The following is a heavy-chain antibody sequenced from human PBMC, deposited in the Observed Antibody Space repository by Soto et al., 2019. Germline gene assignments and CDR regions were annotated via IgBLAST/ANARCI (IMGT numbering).Heavy chain of an antibody. Sequence: VGSVGLACAVYGFTFSSDAMSWVRQAPGKGLEWVSAISGSGGSTYYADSVKGQSTISRDKSKNTMYLQMNSLRAENTDVYYCAKESILYYYYCSCYDRLYHLAYSGRGTLVPVSS. CDR1: GFTFSSDA. J-gene: IGHJ4*02. D-gene: IGHD3-22*01. CDR3: AKESILYYYYCSCYDRLYHLAY. V-gene: IGHV3-23*01. CDR2: ISGSGGST.